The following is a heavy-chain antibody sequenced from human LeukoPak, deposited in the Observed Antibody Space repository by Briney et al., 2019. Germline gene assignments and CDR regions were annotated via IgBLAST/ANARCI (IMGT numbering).Heavy chain of an antibody. Sequence: PGGSLRLSCAASGFTFSSYAMSWVRQAPGKGLEWVSAISGSGGSTYYADSVKGRFTISRDNSKNTLYQQMNSLRAEDTAVYYCATTPLWFGELPDDYWGQGTLVTVSS. J-gene: IGHJ4*02. D-gene: IGHD3-10*01. CDR1: GFTFSSYA. CDR2: ISGSGGST. V-gene: IGHV3-23*01. CDR3: ATTPLWFGELPDDY.